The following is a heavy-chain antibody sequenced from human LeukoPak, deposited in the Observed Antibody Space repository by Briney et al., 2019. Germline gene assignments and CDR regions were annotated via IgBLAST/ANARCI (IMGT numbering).Heavy chain of an antibody. V-gene: IGHV3-7*01. Sequence: PGGSLRLSSAASGFTFSSYWMSWVRQAPGTGLEWVANIKQDGSEKYYVDSVKGRFTISRDNSKNTLYLQMNSLRAEDTAVYYCAKDLSGSYFYDAFDIWGQGTMVTVSS. J-gene: IGHJ3*02. CDR3: AKDLSGSYFYDAFDI. CDR1: GFTFSSYW. D-gene: IGHD1-26*01. CDR2: IKQDGSEK.